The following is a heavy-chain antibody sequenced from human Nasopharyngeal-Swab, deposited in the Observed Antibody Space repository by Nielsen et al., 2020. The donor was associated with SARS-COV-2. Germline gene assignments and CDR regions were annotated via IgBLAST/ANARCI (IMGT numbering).Heavy chain of an antibody. CDR2: INHSGST. D-gene: IGHD2-2*02. J-gene: IGHJ4*02. CDR1: GGSLSGYY. Sequence: SETLSLTSAVYGGSLSGYYWSWIRQPPGKGLEWIGEINHSGSTNYNPSLKSRVTISVDTSKNKFYLKLSSVTAADTAVYYCARAGAYCSSTSCYIDYWGQGTLVTVSS. V-gene: IGHV4-34*01. CDR3: ARAGAYCSSTSCYIDY.